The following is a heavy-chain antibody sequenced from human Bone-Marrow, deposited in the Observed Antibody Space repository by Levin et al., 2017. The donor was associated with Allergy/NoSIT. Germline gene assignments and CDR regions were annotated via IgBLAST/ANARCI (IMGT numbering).Heavy chain of an antibody. V-gene: IGHV3-23*01. J-gene: IGHJ4*02. D-gene: IGHD7-27*01. Sequence: PEASVKVSCAASGFTFSSYAMSWVRQAPGKGLEWVSAISGSGGSTYYADSVKGRFTISRDNSKNTLYLQMNSLRAEDTAVYYCAKSSQGVNWGIDYWGQGTLVTVSS. CDR2: ISGSGGST. CDR3: AKSSQGVNWGIDY. CDR1: GFTFSSYA.